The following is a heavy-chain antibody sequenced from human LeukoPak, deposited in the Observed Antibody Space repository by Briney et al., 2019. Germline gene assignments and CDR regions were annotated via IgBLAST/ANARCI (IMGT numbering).Heavy chain of an antibody. CDR2: INPDGSGK. D-gene: IGHD1-26*01. V-gene: IGHV3-7*03. J-gene: IGHJ4*02. CDR1: GFTFSNYW. CDR3: ARGSSWGGDY. Sequence: GGSLRLSCAASGFTFSNYWMSWVRQAPGKGLEWVANINPDGSGKYYVDSVKGRFTISRDNAKNSLCLQMSSLGVEDTAVYYCARGSSWGGDYWGQGTLVIVSS.